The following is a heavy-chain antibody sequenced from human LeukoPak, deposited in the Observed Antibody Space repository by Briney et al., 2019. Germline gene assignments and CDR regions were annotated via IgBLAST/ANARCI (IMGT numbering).Heavy chain of an antibody. J-gene: IGHJ4*02. V-gene: IGHV4-4*09. Sequence: SETLSLTCTISGGSVGSYYWNWIRQPPGKGLEWIGNIYSSGSTNYNPSLKSRVTMSVDTSKNQFSLRLTSVTAADTAVYYCARLTKTEIQLWTHSAYWGQGALVTVSS. D-gene: IGHD1-1*01. CDR3: ARLTKTEIQLWTHSAY. CDR2: IYSSGST. CDR1: GGSVGSYY.